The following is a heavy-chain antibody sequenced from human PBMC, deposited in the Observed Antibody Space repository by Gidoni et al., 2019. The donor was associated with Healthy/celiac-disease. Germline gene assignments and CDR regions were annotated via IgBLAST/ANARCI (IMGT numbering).Heavy chain of an antibody. CDR2: IKQDGSEK. D-gene: IGHD5-18*01. CDR1: GFTFSTYW. V-gene: IGHV3-7*01. CDR3: AIAGYSYEIDAFDI. J-gene: IGHJ3*02. Sequence: EVQLVESGGGLVQPGGSLRLSCAASGFTFSTYWMSWVRQAPGKGLEWVANIKQDGSEKYYVDSVKGRFTIARDNAKNSLYLQMNSLRAEDTAIYYCAIAGYSYEIDAFDIWGQGTMVTVSS.